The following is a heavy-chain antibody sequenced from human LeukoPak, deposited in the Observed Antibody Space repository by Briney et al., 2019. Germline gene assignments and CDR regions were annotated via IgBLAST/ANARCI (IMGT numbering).Heavy chain of an antibody. J-gene: IGHJ4*02. CDR1: GFTFSSYA. Sequence: GGSLRLSCAASGFTFSSYAMSWVRQAPGKGLEWVSAISGSGGSTYYADSVKGRFTISRDNAKNSLYLQMNSLRAEDTAVYYCARANDFWSGYFDYWGQGTLVTVSS. V-gene: IGHV3-23*01. CDR2: ISGSGGST. CDR3: ARANDFWSGYFDY. D-gene: IGHD3-3*01.